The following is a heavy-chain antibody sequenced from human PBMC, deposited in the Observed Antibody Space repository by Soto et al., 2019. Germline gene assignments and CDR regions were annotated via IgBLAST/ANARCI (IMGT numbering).Heavy chain of an antibody. CDR3: ARDNFATTCFDN. J-gene: IGHJ4*02. CDR2: ISYDGSNK. Sequence: QVQLVESGGGVVQPGRSLRLSCAASGFTFSSYAMHWVRQAPGKGLEWVAVISYDGSNKYYADSVKGRFTISRDNSKNTLYLQMKGMRPEDTAVYYCARDNFATTCFDNCGQGTLVTVSS. D-gene: IGHD1-7*01. V-gene: IGHV3-30-3*01. CDR1: GFTFSSYA.